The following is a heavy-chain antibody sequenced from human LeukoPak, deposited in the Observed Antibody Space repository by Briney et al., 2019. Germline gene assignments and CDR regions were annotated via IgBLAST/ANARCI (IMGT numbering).Heavy chain of an antibody. D-gene: IGHD2-15*01. CDR2: IYHSGTT. V-gene: IGHV4-38-2*02. CDR3: ARDTALTTIVGGPEY. Sequence: SETLSLTCAVSGYSISSGYYWGWIRQPPGKGLEWVGNIYHSGTTHYNPSLKSRVAISLDTSKNQFSLQLTSVTAADTAIYYCARDTALTTIVGGPEYWGQGTLVIVSS. J-gene: IGHJ4*02. CDR1: GYSISSGYY.